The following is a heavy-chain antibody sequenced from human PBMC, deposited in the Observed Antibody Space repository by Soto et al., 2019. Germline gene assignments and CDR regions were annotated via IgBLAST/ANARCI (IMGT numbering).Heavy chain of an antibody. J-gene: IGHJ4*02. D-gene: IGHD3-3*01. CDR2: IKQDGSEM. CDR1: GFTFSSTW. CDR3: ARDGTPPSGVDIMGFDS. V-gene: IGHV3-7*01. Sequence: EVQLVESGGGLVQPGGSLRISCAASGFTFSSTWMSWVRQAPGKGLEWVANIKQDGSEMYYVDSVKGRFTISRDNAKNSLYLQMNSLSADDTAVYYCARDGTPPSGVDIMGFDSWGQGSQVTVSS.